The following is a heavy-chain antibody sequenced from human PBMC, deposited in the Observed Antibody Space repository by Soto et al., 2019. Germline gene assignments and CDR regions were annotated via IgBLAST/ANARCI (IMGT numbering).Heavy chain of an antibody. V-gene: IGHV1-18*01. CDR2: ISAYNGNT. CDR3: ARPFGDYGDYAWSLRY. Sequence: QGQLVQSGAEVKKPGASVKVSCKASGYTFSGYAMGGVRQAPGQGLEGMGWISAYNGNTDYAQKFQGRVTMTTDTSTSTAYMELRSLTSDDTAVYYCARPFGDYGDYAWSLRYWGQGTLVTVSS. J-gene: IGHJ4*02. CDR1: GYTFSGYA. D-gene: IGHD4-17*01.